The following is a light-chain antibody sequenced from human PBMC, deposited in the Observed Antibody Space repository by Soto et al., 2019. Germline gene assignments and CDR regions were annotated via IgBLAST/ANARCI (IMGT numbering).Light chain of an antibody. CDR3: QLYGSPSWT. CDR1: QSVGNN. V-gene: IGKV3-20*01. J-gene: IGKJ1*01. CDR2: AAS. Sequence: EVVMAQSPVTLSVSPGDGAALSCRASQSVGNNLAWYQQKPGQAPRILIFAASSRATGIPDKFSGSGSGTDFTLTISRLEPDDFAVYYCQLYGSPSWTFGQGTKVDIK.